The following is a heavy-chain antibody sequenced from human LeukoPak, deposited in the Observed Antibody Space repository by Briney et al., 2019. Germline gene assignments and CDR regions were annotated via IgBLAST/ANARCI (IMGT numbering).Heavy chain of an antibody. CDR3: AKVIGYGDPWDGMDV. CDR2: IYSGGST. CDR1: GFTVSSYY. D-gene: IGHD4-17*01. V-gene: IGHV3-53*05. Sequence: GGSLRLSCAASGFTVSSYYMSWVRQAPGKGLEWVSVIYSGGSTYYADSVKGRFTISRDNSKNTLYLQMNSLRAEDTAVYYCAKVIGYGDPWDGMDVWGQGTTVTVSS. J-gene: IGHJ6*02.